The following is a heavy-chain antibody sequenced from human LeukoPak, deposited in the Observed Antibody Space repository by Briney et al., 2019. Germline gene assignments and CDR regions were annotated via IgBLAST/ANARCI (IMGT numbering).Heavy chain of an antibody. D-gene: IGHD2-2*01. J-gene: IGHJ3*01. CDR1: GFTFSTYA. V-gene: IGHV3-23*01. Sequence: PGGSLRLSCAASGFTFSTYAMSWVRLAPGKGLEWVSAITASGATTYHAESVKGRFTISRDNSKNTLYLQVNSLRAEDTAVYYRAKYQGPRVVVPAATLLGYWGQGTMVTVSS. CDR2: ITASGATT. CDR3: AKYQGPRVVVPAATLLGY.